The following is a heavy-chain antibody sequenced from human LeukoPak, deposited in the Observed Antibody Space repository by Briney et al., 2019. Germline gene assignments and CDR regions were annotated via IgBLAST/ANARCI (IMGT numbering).Heavy chain of an antibody. CDR2: ISGSAKST. CDR1: GFTFSSYT. Sequence: GGPLRLSCGASGFTFSSYTMNWVRQAPGKGLEWVSGISGSAKSTYYADSVKGRFTISRDNSKNTLYLQMNSLRAEDTAVYYCAKDAGYDYWGQGILVTVSS. D-gene: IGHD2-15*01. CDR3: AKDAGYDY. V-gene: IGHV3-23*01. J-gene: IGHJ4*02.